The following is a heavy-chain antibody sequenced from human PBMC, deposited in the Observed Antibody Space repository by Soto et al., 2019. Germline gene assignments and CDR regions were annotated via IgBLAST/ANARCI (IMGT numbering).Heavy chain of an antibody. V-gene: IGHV1-46*01. CDR3: ARACEFYYDSSGYYGYYFDY. Sequence: ASVKVSCKASGYTFTSYYMHWVRQAPGQGLEWMGIINPSGGSTSYAQKFQGRVTMTRDTSTSTVYMELSSLRSEDTAVYYCARACEFYYDSSGYYGYYFDYWGQGTLVTVSS. CDR1: GYTFTSYY. D-gene: IGHD3-22*01. CDR2: INPSGGST. J-gene: IGHJ4*02.